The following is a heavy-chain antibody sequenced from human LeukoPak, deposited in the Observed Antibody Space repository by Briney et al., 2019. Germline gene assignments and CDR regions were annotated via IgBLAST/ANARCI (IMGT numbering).Heavy chain of an antibody. D-gene: IGHD4-23*01. V-gene: IGHV3-15*01. CDR1: GFNFQYAW. Sequence: PGGSLRLSCAGSGFNFQYAWMTWVRQAPGKGLEWVGRIKSKRDGETTDYAALVKSRFSISRDDSKNTVYLQMNSLRTEDTAMYYCTLLVGSPTYWGQGTLVTVSS. CDR2: IKSKRDGETT. J-gene: IGHJ4*02. CDR3: TLLVGSPTY.